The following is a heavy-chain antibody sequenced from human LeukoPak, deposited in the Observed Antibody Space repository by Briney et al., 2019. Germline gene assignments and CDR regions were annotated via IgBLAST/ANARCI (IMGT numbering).Heavy chain of an antibody. Sequence: ASVKVSCKASGYTFTSYGISWVRQAPGQGLEWMGWISAYNGNTNYAQELQGRVTMTTDTSTSTAYMELRSLRSDDTAVYYCARDFGRYDYVWGSYEDYWGQGTLVTVSS. CDR2: ISAYNGNT. J-gene: IGHJ4*02. D-gene: IGHD3-16*01. CDR1: GYTFTSYG. V-gene: IGHV1-18*01. CDR3: ARDFGRYDYVWGSYEDY.